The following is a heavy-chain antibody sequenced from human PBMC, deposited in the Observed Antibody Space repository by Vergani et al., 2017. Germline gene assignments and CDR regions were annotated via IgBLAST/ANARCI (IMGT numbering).Heavy chain of an antibody. CDR1: GFTFSNYA. CDR2: ISYDGSNK. CDR3: ARVSWYCTSMNCYPSSYMDV. V-gene: IGHV3-30-3*01. Sequence: QVQLVESGGGVVQPGRSLRLSCAASGFTFSNYAMHWVRQAPGKGLAWVAVISYDGSNKYYADSVKGRFNISRDNSKNTLYVQMNNLRTDDTAVYYCARVSWYCTSMNCYPSSYMDVWGKGTTVTVSS. D-gene: IGHD2-2*01. J-gene: IGHJ6*03.